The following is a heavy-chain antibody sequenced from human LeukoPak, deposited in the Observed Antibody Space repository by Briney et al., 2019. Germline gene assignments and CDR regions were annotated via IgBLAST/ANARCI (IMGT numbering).Heavy chain of an antibody. CDR2: INPNSGGT. CDR1: GYTFTGYY. V-gene: IGHV1-2*02. CDR3: ARGLSRFVVVPAAISY. J-gene: IGHJ4*02. Sequence: ASVKVSCKASGYTFTGYYMHWVRQAPGQGLEWMGWINPNSGGTNYAQKFQGRVTMTRDTSISTAYMELSRLRSDDTAVYYCARGLSRFVVVPAAISYWGQGTLVTVSS. D-gene: IGHD2-2*01.